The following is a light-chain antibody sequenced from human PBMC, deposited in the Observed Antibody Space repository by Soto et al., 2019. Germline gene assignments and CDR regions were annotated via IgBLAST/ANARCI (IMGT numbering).Light chain of an antibody. CDR1: QGIANF. V-gene: IGKV1-9*01. Sequence: IQLTQSPSSLSASVGDRVTISCRASQGIANFLAWYQQKPGKAPKLLIYGAFTLPSGVPSRFSGSGSETDFTLTISSLQPEDFATYSCQQLNSFPIPFGPGTKVDIK. J-gene: IGKJ3*01. CDR3: QQLNSFPIP. CDR2: GAF.